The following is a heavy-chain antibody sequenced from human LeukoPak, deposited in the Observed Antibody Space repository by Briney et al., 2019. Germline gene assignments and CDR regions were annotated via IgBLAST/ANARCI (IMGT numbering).Heavy chain of an antibody. D-gene: IGHD2-21*01. CDR3: ARAPTPYFTYYMDV. CDR1: GFSFTGYG. Sequence: PGGSLRLSCAASGFSFTGYGMNWVRQAPGKGLEWISYIGSSGSAFNNIYYAVSGKGRFTISRENAKDSLFLQMNSLRDADTAVYYCARAPTPYFTYYMDVWGKGITVTVSS. CDR2: IGSSGSAFNNI. V-gene: IGHV3-48*02. J-gene: IGHJ6*03.